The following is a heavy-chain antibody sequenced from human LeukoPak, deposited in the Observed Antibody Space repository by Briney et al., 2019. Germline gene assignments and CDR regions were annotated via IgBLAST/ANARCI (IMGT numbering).Heavy chain of an antibody. Sequence: ASVKVSCKASGYTLTSYYMHWVRQAPGQGLEWMGIINPSGGSTSYAQKFQGRVTMTRDTSTSTVYMELSSLRSEDTAVYYCARGGGGGYDWTNYFDYWGQGTLVTVSS. J-gene: IGHJ4*02. CDR2: INPSGGST. V-gene: IGHV1-46*01. CDR1: GYTLTSYY. D-gene: IGHD5-12*01. CDR3: ARGGGGGYDWTNYFDY.